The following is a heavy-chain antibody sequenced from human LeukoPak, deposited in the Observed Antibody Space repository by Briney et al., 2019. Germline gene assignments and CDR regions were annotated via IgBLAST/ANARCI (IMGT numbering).Heavy chain of an antibody. J-gene: IGHJ5*02. D-gene: IGHD2-2*01. Sequence: ASVKVSCKASGYTFTSYYMHWVRQAPGQGLEWMGIINPSGGSTSYAQKFQGRVTMTRDMSTSTVYMELSSLRSEDTAVYYCARTYCSSTSCYSNWFDPWGQGTLVTVSS. CDR2: INPSGGST. V-gene: IGHV1-46*01. CDR1: GYTFTSYY. CDR3: ARTYCSSTSCYSNWFDP.